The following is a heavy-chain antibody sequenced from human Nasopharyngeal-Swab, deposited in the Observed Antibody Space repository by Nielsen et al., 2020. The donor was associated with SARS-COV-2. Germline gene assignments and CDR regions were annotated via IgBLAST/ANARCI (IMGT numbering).Heavy chain of an antibody. D-gene: IGHD3-9*01. CDR2: IKQDGSEK. CDR3: AKSLGQLLEWFTYDILTGYYSDAFDI. V-gene: IGHV3-7*03. CDR1: GFTFSSYW. Sequence: GESLKISCAASGFTFSSYWMSWVRQAPGKGLEWVANIKQDGSEKYYVDSVKGRFTISRDNAKNSLYLQMNSLRAEDTAVYYCAKSLGQLLEWFTYDILTGYYSDAFDIWGQGTMVTVSS. J-gene: IGHJ3*02.